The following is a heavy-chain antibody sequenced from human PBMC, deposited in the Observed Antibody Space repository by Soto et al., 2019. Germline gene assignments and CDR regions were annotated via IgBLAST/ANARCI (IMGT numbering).Heavy chain of an antibody. CDR1: GFSVSGNY. D-gene: IGHD3-22*01. CDR2: MYSGGST. Sequence: GGSLRLSCAASGFSVSGNYMSWVRLAPGKGLEWVSVMYSGGSTYYADSVKGRFTISRDNSRNTFFLQMNSLRAEDTAVYYCARDARVRSAGITMIVVVLYDYYYYGMDVWGQATTVTVSS. J-gene: IGHJ6*02. V-gene: IGHV3-53*01. CDR3: ARDARVRSAGITMIVVVLYDYYYYGMDV.